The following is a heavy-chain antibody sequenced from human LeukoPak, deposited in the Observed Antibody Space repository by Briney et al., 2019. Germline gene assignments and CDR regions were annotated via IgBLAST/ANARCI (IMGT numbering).Heavy chain of an antibody. V-gene: IGHV3-9*01. CDR1: GFTFDDYA. J-gene: IGHJ4*02. Sequence: PGRSLRLSCAASGFTFDDYAMHWVRQAPGKGLEWVSGISWNSGSIGYADSVKARFTISRDNSKNTLYLQMNSLRAEDTAVYYCARVDGSYWGSDYWGQGTLVTVSS. CDR3: ARVDGSYWGSDY. D-gene: IGHD1-26*01. CDR2: ISWNSGSI.